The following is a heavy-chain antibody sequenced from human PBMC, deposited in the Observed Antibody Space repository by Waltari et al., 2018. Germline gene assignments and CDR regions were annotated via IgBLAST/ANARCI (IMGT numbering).Heavy chain of an antibody. J-gene: IGHJ4*02. V-gene: IGHV4-4*07. CDR2: VYSTGAA. CDR1: SGSDRGHY. CDR3: AESDSGSWQYFFNS. Sequence: VSWPALVQPAETPSRTRTAPSGSDRGHYWSWIRQPAGKGLEWIGRVYSTGAANYNPSLGRRATISVDTTKKQVSLMLTSVTAADTAMYFCAESDSGSWQYFFNSWGPGALVTVSS. D-gene: IGHD6-19*01.